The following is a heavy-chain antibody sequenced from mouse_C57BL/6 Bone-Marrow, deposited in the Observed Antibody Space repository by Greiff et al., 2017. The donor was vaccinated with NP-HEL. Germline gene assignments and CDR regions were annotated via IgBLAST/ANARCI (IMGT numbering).Heavy chain of an antibody. CDR2: IDPSDSYT. J-gene: IGHJ2*01. CDR3: ARLGGSPTGTDFDY. CDR1: GYTFTSYW. Sequence: QVRLQQPGAELVMPGASVKLSCKASGYTFTSYWMHWVKQRPGQGLEWIGEIDPSDSYTNYNQKFKGKSTLTVDKSSSTAYMQLSSLTSEDSAVYYCARLGGSPTGTDFDYWGQGTTLTVSS. V-gene: IGHV1-69*01. D-gene: IGHD4-1*02.